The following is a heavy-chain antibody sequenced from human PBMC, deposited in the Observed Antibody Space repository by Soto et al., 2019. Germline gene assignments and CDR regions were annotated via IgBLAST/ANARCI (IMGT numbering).Heavy chain of an antibody. V-gene: IGHV5-10-1*01. J-gene: IGHJ6*02. D-gene: IGHD2-21*01. CDR2: IDPSDSYT. CDR1: GYSFTNYW. Sequence: LGESLKISCKGSGYSFTNYWISWVRQMPGKGLEWMGRIDPSDSYTKYSPSFQGHVTISAATSISTASLQWSSLKASDTAMYYCERHDCGSARSYNFGMDFWGQGTPVTVSS. CDR3: ERHDCGSARSYNFGMDF.